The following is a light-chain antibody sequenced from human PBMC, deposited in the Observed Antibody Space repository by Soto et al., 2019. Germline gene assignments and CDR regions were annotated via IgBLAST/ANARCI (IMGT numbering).Light chain of an antibody. J-gene: IGLJ2*01. CDR3: SSYAGSKGA. CDR2: EVS. CDR1: SSDVGGYNY. Sequence: QSALTQPPSASGSPGQSVTISCTGTSSDVGGYNYVSWYQQHPGKAPTLMIYEVSKRPSGVPDRFSGSKSGNTASLTVSGLQAEDEADYYCSSYAGSKGAFGGGTKLTVL. V-gene: IGLV2-8*01.